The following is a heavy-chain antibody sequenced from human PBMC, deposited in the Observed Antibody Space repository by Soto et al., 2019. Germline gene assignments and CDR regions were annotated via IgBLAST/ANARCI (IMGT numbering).Heavy chain of an antibody. V-gene: IGHV1-69*01. D-gene: IGHD2-2*01. CDR3: SGKPHSTSWVSHAFSEMDV. CDR2: INPMFIEP. Sequence: QMRLVQSGAEVKKPGSSVKVSCKASGDTFSSFAFSWVRRAPGQGLEWMGGINPMFIEPDYAQKFRDRMTIVAEESTSTVYVELRSRRSADTGVYFCSGKPHSTSWVSHAFSEMDVWGQGTTVTVTS. CDR1: GDTFSSFA. J-gene: IGHJ6*02.